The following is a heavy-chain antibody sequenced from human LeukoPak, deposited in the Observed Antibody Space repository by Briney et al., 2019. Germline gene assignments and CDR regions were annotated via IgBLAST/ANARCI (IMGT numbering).Heavy chain of an antibody. V-gene: IGHV3-30*18. CDR3: AKDLGVGAAGSRYFGMDV. D-gene: IGHD3-10*01. CDR1: GFTFSSFG. J-gene: IGHJ6*02. CDR2: ISYIGSNK. Sequence: GGSLRLSCAASGFTFSSFGMHWVRQAPGKGLEWVAVISYIGSNKYYAGSVKGRFTISRDNSKNTLYLQMNSLRAEDTAVYYCAKDLGVGAAGSRYFGMDVWGQGITVTVSS.